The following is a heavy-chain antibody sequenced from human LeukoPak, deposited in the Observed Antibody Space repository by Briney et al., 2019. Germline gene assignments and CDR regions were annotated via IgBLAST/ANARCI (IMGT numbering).Heavy chain of an antibody. Sequence: GGSRTLSCAASGFTFSSYSMNWVRQAPGKGLEWVSSISSSSSYIYYADSVKGRFTISRDNAKNSLYLQMNSLRAEDTSVYYCARECMQPEAGFAFWGQGTLLTVSS. CDR1: GFTFSSYS. CDR3: ARECMQPEAGFAF. V-gene: IGHV3-21*01. J-gene: IGHJ4*02. D-gene: IGHD1-14*01. CDR2: ISSSSSYI.